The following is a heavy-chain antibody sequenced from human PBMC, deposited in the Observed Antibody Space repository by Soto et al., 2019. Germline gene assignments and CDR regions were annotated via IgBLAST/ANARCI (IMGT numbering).Heavy chain of an antibody. V-gene: IGHV1-8*01. J-gene: IGHJ4*02. Sequence: QVQLVQSGAEVKKPGASVKVSCKASGYTFVAFDIAWVRQASGQGLEWVGWVNPDTGDTAYKREFQGRLSMTGDTSIKTVYMEWSSLTPDDTAMYFCVGQAGGASTPCDDYWGQGTLVTVSP. CDR3: VGQAGGASTPCDDY. CDR1: GYTFVAFD. D-gene: IGHD2-15*01. CDR2: VNPDTGDT.